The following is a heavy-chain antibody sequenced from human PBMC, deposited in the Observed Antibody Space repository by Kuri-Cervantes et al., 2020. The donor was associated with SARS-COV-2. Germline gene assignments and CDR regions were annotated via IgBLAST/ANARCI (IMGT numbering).Heavy chain of an antibody. CDR3: ARAYGDYVFREGLDS. J-gene: IGHJ4*02. V-gene: IGHV4-61*09. D-gene: IGHD4-17*01. CDR2: LDTSGST. Sequence: SETLSLTCAVSGVPVTGGTYSWAWIRQPAGKGLEWIGHLDTSGSTTYNPSLRGRVTISLDPSNNQVSLSLTSTTAADTALYYCARAYGDYVFREGLDSWGQGTLVTVSS. CDR1: GVPVTGGTYS.